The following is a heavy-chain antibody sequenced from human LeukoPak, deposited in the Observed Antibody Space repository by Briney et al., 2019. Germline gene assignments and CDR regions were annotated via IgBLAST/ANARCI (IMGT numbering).Heavy chain of an antibody. CDR1: GFTVSSNY. Sequence: LPGGSLRLSCAASGFTVSSNYMSWARPAPGKGLKWVSVIYSGGSTYYADSVKGRFTISRDNSKDTLYLQMNSLRAEDTAVYYCARVDRTYYYDSSGYFDYWSQGTLVTVSS. V-gene: IGHV3-53*01. D-gene: IGHD3-22*01. CDR3: ARVDRTYYYDSSGYFDY. J-gene: IGHJ4*02. CDR2: IYSGGST.